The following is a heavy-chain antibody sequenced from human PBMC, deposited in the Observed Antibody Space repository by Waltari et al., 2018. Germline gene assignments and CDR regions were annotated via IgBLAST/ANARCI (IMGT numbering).Heavy chain of an antibody. J-gene: IGHJ3*02. CDR2: ISSGGNSM. V-gene: IGHV3-11*04. D-gene: IGHD3-16*01. CDR3: ARDGGLADSLGAFDI. CDR1: GFAFNDSF. Sequence: VQLVESGGGLVKPGGSLRLSCAASGFAFNDSFLIWLRQAPGEGLEWVSYISSGGNSMYYADSVRGRFTVSRDNTKNSLYLQMNSLRAEDTAVYYCARDGGLADSLGAFDIWGQGTLVTVSS.